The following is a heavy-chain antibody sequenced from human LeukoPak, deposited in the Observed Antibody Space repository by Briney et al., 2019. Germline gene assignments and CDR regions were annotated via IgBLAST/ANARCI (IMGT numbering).Heavy chain of an antibody. D-gene: IGHD1-26*01. CDR3: ARDGGATSAFDI. V-gene: IGHV3-21*01. CDR2: ISSSSSYI. CDR1: GFTFSSYS. J-gene: IGHJ3*02. Sequence: GGSLRLSCAASGFTFSSYSMNWVRQAPGKGLEWVSSISSSSSYIYYADSVKGRFTISRDNAKNSLYLQMNSLRAEDTAVYYCARDGGATSAFDIWGLGTMVTVSS.